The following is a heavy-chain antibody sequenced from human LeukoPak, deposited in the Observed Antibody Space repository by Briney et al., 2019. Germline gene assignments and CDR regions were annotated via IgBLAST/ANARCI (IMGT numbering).Heavy chain of an antibody. D-gene: IGHD3-22*01. CDR2: ISYDGSNK. Sequence: GGSLRLSCAASGFTFSSYGMHWVRQAPGKGLEWVAVISYDGSNKYYADSVKGRFTISRDNSKNTLYLQMNSLRAEDTAVYYCARGDSSGYASFDYWGQGTLVTVSS. V-gene: IGHV3-30*03. J-gene: IGHJ4*02. CDR1: GFTFSSYG. CDR3: ARGDSSGYASFDY.